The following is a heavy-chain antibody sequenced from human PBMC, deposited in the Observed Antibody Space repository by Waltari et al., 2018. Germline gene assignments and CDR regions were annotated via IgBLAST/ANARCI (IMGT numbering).Heavy chain of an antibody. CDR1: GGGSFIDYY. V-gene: IGHV4-34*01. D-gene: IGHD1-26*01. Sequence: QVQLQQRGAGLLKPSETLSLTCAVYGGGSFIDYYWNWIRQPPGKGLEWIGEINHSVSTNYNPSLKNRLTISLDTSKTQFSLKMRSVTAADTAVYYCARADRGRSGKYASPAWGPWGQGTLVTVSS. CDR3: ARADRGRSGKYASPAWGP. J-gene: IGHJ5*02. CDR2: INHSVST.